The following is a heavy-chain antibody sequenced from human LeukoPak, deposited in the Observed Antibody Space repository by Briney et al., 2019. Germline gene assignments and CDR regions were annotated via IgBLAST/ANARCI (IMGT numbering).Heavy chain of an antibody. CDR1: GFTFSRYW. V-gene: IGHV3-7*01. J-gene: IGHJ4*02. Sequence: GGSLRLPCAASGFTFSRYWMTWVRQAPGKGLEWVANIKQDGSETYYVDSVKGRFTISRDNAKNSLYLQMNSLRVEDTAVYYCARGFWIPNVVVYWGQGTLVTVSS. D-gene: IGHD2-15*01. CDR2: IKQDGSET. CDR3: ARGFWIPNVVVY.